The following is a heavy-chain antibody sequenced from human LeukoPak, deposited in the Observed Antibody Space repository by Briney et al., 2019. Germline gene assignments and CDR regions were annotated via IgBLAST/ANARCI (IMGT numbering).Heavy chain of an antibody. CDR1: GFTFSSYA. J-gene: IGHJ4*02. CDR2: ISGSGSST. Sequence: GGSLRLSCAASGFTFSSYAMSWVRQAPGRGLEWVSAISGSGSSTYYADSVKGRFTISRDNSKNTLYLQMNSLRAEDTAVYYCAKVGVVTAIRHYYFDYWGQGTLVTVSS. D-gene: IGHD2-21*02. V-gene: IGHV3-23*01. CDR3: AKVGVVTAIRHYYFDY.